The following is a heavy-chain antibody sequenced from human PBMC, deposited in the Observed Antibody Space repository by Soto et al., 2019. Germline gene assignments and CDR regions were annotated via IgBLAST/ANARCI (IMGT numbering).Heavy chain of an antibody. D-gene: IGHD3-22*01. CDR1: GFTFSDYY. CDR3: ARPYDSSGYYLGLDV. V-gene: IGHV3-11*03. CDR2: ISSRSSYT. J-gene: IGHJ6*02. Sequence: GGSLRLSCAASGFTFSDYYTSWIRQAPGKGLEWVSDISSRSSYTNYADSVKGRFTISRDNAKNSLYLQMNSLRAEDTAVYYCARPYDSSGYYLGLDVWGQGTTVTVSS.